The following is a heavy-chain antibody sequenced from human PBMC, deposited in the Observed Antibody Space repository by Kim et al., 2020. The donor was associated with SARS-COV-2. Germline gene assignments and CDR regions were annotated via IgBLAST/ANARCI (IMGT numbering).Heavy chain of an antibody. Sequence: ASVKVSCKASGYTFTSYDINWVRQATGQGLEWMGWMNPNSGNTGYAQKFQGRVTMTRNTSISTAYMELSSLRSEDTAVHYCARAPSLLWFGELLPYYYYGMDVWGQGTTVTVSS. CDR2: MNPNSGNT. CDR3: ARAPSLLWFGELLPYYYYGMDV. D-gene: IGHD3-10*01. J-gene: IGHJ6*02. V-gene: IGHV1-8*01. CDR1: GYTFTSYD.